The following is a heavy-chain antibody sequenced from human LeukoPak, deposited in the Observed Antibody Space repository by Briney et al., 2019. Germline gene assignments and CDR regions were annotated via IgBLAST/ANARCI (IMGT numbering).Heavy chain of an antibody. D-gene: IGHD3-10*02. CDR1: GFILSTSE. Sequence: EGSLRLSCVASGFILSTSEMNWVRQAPGKGLEWVSYISSSGSTIYYADSVKGRFTISRDNAKNSLYLQMNSLRAEDTAVYYCAELVITMIGGVWGKGTTVTISS. V-gene: IGHV3-48*03. CDR3: AELVITMIGGV. J-gene: IGHJ6*04. CDR2: ISSSGSTI.